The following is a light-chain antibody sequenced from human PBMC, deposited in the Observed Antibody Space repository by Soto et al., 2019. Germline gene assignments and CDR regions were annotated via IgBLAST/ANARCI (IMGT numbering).Light chain of an antibody. CDR2: DDS. CDR1: SSDVGSYNL. CDR3: CSYVRGGTVI. Sequence: QSVLTQPASVSGSPGQSITISCSGTSSDVGSYNLVSWYQQHPGEAPKLMIYDDSKRPSGVSNRFSGSKSVNTASLTISGLQAEDEADYYCCSYVRGGTVIFGGGTKVTAL. V-gene: IGLV2-23*01. J-gene: IGLJ2*01.